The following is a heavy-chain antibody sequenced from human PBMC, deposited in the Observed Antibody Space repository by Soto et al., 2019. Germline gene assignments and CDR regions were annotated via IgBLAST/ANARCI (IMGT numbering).Heavy chain of an antibody. D-gene: IGHD3-9*01. CDR1: GFTFSSYA. Sequence: GGSLGLSCAASGFTFSSYAMSWVRQAPGKGLEWVSAISGSGGSTYYADSVKGRFTISRDKSKNTLYLQMNSLRAEDTAVYYCAKDPGFNYDILTGQEAYYYYGMDVWGQGTTVTVSS. CDR2: ISGSGGST. CDR3: AKDPGFNYDILTGQEAYYYYGMDV. V-gene: IGHV3-23*01. J-gene: IGHJ6*02.